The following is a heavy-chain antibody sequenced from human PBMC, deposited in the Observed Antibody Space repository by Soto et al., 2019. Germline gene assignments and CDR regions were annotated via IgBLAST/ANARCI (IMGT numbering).Heavy chain of an antibody. V-gene: IGHV3-23*01. Sequence: PGGSLRLSCAASGFTFSSYAMSWVRQAPGKGLEWVSAISGSGGSTYYADSVKGRFTISRDNSKNTLYLQMNSLRAEDTAVYYCAKVPVTTVTIYYYDYMDVWGKGTTVTVSS. CDR3: AKVPVTTVTIYYYDYMDV. CDR2: ISGSGGST. J-gene: IGHJ6*03. CDR1: GFTFSSYA. D-gene: IGHD4-17*01.